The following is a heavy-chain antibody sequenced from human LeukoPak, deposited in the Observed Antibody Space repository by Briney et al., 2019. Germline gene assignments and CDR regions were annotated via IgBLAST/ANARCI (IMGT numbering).Heavy chain of an antibody. J-gene: IGHJ4*02. V-gene: IGHV4-39*01. Sequence: PSETLSLTCTVSGGSISSSSYYWGWNRQPPGKGLEWIGSIYCSGSTYYNPSLKSRVTISVDTSKNQFSLKLSSVTAADTAVYYCARLSQSGAADEYYFDYWGQGTLVTVSS. D-gene: IGHD2-15*01. CDR1: GGSISSSSYY. CDR3: ARLSQSGAADEYYFDY. CDR2: IYCSGST.